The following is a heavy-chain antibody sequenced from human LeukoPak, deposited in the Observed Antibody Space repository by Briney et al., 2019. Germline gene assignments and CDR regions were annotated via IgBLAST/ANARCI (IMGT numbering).Heavy chain of an antibody. D-gene: IGHD3-22*01. CDR2: VNPKSGGT. J-gene: IGHJ6*03. CDR3: VRDIDYYDSSGFGGGYYYHYYMDV. CDR1: GCTFIDYH. V-gene: IGHV1-2*06. Sequence: ASVKVSFKASGCTFIDYHLHWVRQAPGQGLEWMGRVNPKSGGTNYAQKFQGRVTMTRDTSISTAYMELSSLRSDDTAVYFCVRDIDYYDSSGFGGGYYYHYYMDVWGRGTTVTVSS.